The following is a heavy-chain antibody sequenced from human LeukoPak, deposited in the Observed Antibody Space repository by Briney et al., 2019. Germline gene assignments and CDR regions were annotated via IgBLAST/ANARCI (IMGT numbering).Heavy chain of an antibody. V-gene: IGHV3-23*01. J-gene: IGHJ4*02. CDR1: GFTFSSYS. CDR2: ISGSGGST. D-gene: IGHD6-13*01. Sequence: PGGSLRLSCAASGFTFSSYSLNWVRQAPGKGLEWVSAISGSGGSTYYADSVKGRFTISRDNSKNTLYLQMNSLRAEDTAVYYCADTTIQQLYRYWGQGTLVTVSS. CDR3: ADTTIQQLYRY.